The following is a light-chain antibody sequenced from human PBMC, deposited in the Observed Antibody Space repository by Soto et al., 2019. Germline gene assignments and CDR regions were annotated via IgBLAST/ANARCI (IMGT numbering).Light chain of an antibody. CDR3: QQFSRTPLT. J-gene: IGKJ4*01. CDR1: QSLLYSLNDKNS. CDR2: WAS. V-gene: IGKV4-1*01. Sequence: DIVMTQSPDSVAVSLGERATINCRSSQSLLYSLNDKNSLAWYQQKPGQPPRLLIYWASTRASGVPDRFSGSGSERDFTLTINGLQAEDVAVYYCQQFSRTPLTFGGGTKVEI.